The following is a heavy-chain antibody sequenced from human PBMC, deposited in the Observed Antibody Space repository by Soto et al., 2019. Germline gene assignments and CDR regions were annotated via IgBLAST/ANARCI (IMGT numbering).Heavy chain of an antibody. CDR1: FYMFIIYC. CDR2: ISAYTGKA. J-gene: IGHJ4*02. V-gene: IGHV1-18*04. Sequence: VRFSCNPSFYMFIIYCISWVRQAPGHGLEWVGWISAYTGKADYSQKFQGRVTMTTETSTSTAFLELWSLRSDDTAVYYCARDQRYYGSGSYYSDNWGQGTLVTVSS. CDR3: ARDQRYYGSGSYYSDN. D-gene: IGHD3-10*01.